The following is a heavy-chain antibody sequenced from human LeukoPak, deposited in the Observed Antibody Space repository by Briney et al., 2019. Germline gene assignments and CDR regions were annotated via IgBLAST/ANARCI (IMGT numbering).Heavy chain of an antibody. Sequence: GGSLRLSCAVSGFTVSSNYMNWVRQAPGKGLEWVSGISWNSGSIGYADSVKGRFTISRDNAKNSLYLQMNSLRAEDTALYYCAKDARGGYYYGPFDYWGQGTLVTVSS. V-gene: IGHV3-9*01. D-gene: IGHD3-22*01. CDR3: AKDARGGYYYGPFDY. CDR1: GFTVSSNY. J-gene: IGHJ4*02. CDR2: ISWNSGSI.